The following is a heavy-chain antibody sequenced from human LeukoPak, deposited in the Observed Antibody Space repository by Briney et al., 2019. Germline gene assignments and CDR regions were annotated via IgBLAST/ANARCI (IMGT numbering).Heavy chain of an antibody. CDR1: GGSFSSYY. V-gene: IGHV4-39*07. D-gene: IGHD6-19*01. CDR2: IYYSGST. Sequence: SETLSLTCAVYGGSFSSYYWGWIRQPPGKGLEWIGSIYYSGSTYYNPSLKSRVTISVDTSKNQFSLKLSSVTAADTAVYYCARDGSSGWYGHWFDPWGQGTLVTVSS. CDR3: ARDGSSGWYGHWFDP. J-gene: IGHJ5*02.